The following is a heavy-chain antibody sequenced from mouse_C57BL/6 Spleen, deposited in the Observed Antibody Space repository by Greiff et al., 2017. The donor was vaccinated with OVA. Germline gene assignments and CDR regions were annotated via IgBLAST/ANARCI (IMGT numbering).Heavy chain of an antibody. Sequence: EVKLMESGGGLVQPGGSLKLSCAASGFTFSDYYMYWVRQTPEKRLEWVAYISNGGGSTYYPDTVKGRFTISRDNAKNTLYLQMSRLKSEDTAMYYCAREDLTGMFAYWGQGTLVTVSA. D-gene: IGHD4-1*01. CDR2: ISNGGGST. CDR3: AREDLTGMFAY. V-gene: IGHV5-12*01. CDR1: GFTFSDYY. J-gene: IGHJ3*01.